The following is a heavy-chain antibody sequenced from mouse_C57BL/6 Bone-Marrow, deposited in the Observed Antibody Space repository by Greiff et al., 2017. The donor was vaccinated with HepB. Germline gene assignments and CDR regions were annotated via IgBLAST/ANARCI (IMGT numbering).Heavy chain of an antibody. Sequence: VQLVESGPGLVAPSQSLSITCTVSGFSLTSYGVDWVRQSPGKGLEWLGVIWGVGSTNYNSALKSRLSISKDNSKSQVFLKMNSLQTDDTAMYYCASIPPDYYGSKAWFAYWGQGTLVTVSA. J-gene: IGHJ3*01. CDR3: ASIPPDYYGSKAWFAY. D-gene: IGHD1-1*01. CDR1: GFSLTSYG. CDR2: IWGVGST. V-gene: IGHV2-6*01.